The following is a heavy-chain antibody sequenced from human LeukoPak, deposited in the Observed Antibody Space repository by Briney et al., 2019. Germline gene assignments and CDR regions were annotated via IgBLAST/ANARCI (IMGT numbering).Heavy chain of an antibody. J-gene: IGHJ6*02. CDR3: AKGGVGGDYYYYGMDV. CDR1: GFTFSSYG. CDR2: IWYDGSNK. Sequence: GGSLRLSCAASGFTFSSYGMHWVRQAPGKGLEWVAVIWYDGSNKYYADSVKGRFTISRDNSKNTLYLQMNSLRAEDTAVYYCAKGGVGGDYYYYGMDVWGQGTTVTVSS. D-gene: IGHD3-10*01. V-gene: IGHV3-30*02.